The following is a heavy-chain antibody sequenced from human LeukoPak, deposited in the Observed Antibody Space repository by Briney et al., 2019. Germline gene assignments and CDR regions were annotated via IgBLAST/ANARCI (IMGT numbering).Heavy chain of an antibody. CDR1: GGSFSGYY. V-gene: IGHV4-34*01. CDR2: INHSGST. Sequence: SETLSLTCAVYGGSFSGYYWSWIRQPPGKGLEWIGEINHSGSTNYNPSLKSRVTISVDTSKNQFSLKLSSVTAADTAVYYCARDGMVRGVLDYWGQGTLVTVSS. D-gene: IGHD3-10*01. J-gene: IGHJ4*02. CDR3: ARDGMVRGVLDY.